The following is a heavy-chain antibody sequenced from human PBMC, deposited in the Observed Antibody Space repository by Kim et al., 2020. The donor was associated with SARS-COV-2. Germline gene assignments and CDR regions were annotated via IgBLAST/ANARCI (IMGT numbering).Heavy chain of an antibody. CDR3: AREGSGTRFDY. D-gene: IGHD2-15*01. V-gene: IGHV1-18*01. Sequence: TNVVQKLQGRVTMTTDTSTSTAYMELRSLRSDDTAVYYCAREGSGTRFDYWGQGTLVTVSS. J-gene: IGHJ4*02. CDR2: T.